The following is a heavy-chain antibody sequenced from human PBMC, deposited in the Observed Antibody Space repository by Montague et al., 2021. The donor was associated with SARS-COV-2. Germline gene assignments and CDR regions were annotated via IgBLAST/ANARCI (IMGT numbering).Heavy chain of an antibody. CDR1: SSSFRPYY. D-gene: IGHD3-10*01. CDR3: ARARRSHYMSWFGS. J-gene: IGHJ5*01. V-gene: IGHV4-34*01. Sequence: SETLSLTCAVNSSSFRPYYWSWIRQPPGGGLEWIGEVNPSGSAFYNSSLNSRVTISVSTSNSQFSLRLTSVTAADTAVYYCARARRSHYMSWFGSWGQGTLVVVSS. CDR2: VNPSGSA.